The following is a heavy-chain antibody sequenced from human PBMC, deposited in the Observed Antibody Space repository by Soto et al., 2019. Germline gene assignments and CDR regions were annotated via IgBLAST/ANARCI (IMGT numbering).Heavy chain of an antibody. CDR2: IVVASGHP. J-gene: IGHJ4*02. CDR3: AADVIGVAGDLDH. V-gene: IGHV1-58*01. CDR1: GFSFGSAA. D-gene: IGHD6-19*01. Sequence: LVQSGPEVKKPGTSLKVSCKTSGFSFGSAAVQWVRQVRGQRLEWIGWIVVASGHPNVAQKFQDRVTLSRDLSTHTAYLERRSLTSEDSAMYSCAADVIGVAGDLDHCGQGALVSVSS.